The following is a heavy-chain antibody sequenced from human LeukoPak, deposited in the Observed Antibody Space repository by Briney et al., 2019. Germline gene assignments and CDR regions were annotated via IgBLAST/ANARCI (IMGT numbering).Heavy chain of an antibody. CDR2: INHSGST. D-gene: IGHD3-10*01. CDR3: ARHRVTYYYGSGSLQTWFDP. CDR1: GGSFGGYY. Sequence: PSETLSLTCAVYGGSFGGYYWSWIRQPPGKGLEWIGEINHSGSTNYNPSLKSRVTISVDTSKNQFSLKLSSVTAADTAVYYCARHRVTYYYGSGSLQTWFDPWGQGTLVTVSS. J-gene: IGHJ5*02. V-gene: IGHV4-34*01.